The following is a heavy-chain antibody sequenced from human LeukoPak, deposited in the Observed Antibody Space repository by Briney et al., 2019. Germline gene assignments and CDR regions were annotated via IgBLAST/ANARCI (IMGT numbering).Heavy chain of an antibody. Sequence: GASVKVSCKASRYTFTGYYMHWVRQAPGQGLEWMGIINPSGGSTSYAQKFQGRVTMTRDMSTSTVYMELSSLRSEDTAVYYCARGSSIAPGRFDPWGQGTLVTVSS. CDR2: INPSGGST. CDR3: ARGSSIAPGRFDP. J-gene: IGHJ5*02. D-gene: IGHD6-6*01. CDR1: RYTFTGYY. V-gene: IGHV1-46*01.